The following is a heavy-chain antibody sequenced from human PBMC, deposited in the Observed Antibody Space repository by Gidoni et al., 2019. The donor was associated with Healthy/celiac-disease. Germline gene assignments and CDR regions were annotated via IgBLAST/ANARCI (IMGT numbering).Heavy chain of an antibody. J-gene: IGHJ4*02. D-gene: IGHD3-16*02. V-gene: IGHV1-46*01. CDR3: ARLYGGFDY. Sequence: QVQLVPSGAEVKKPGDSVKVSCKASGYTFTSSYMHWVRQAPGQGLEWMGIINPSGGSTSYAQKFQGRVTMTRDTSTSTGYMELSSLRSEDSAVYYCARLYGGFDYWGQGTLVTVSS. CDR2: INPSGGST. CDR1: GYTFTSSY.